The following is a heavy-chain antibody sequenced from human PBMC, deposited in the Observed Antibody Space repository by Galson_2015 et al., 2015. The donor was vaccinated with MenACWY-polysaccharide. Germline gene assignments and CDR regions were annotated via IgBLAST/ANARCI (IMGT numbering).Heavy chain of an antibody. CDR1: GFTFSSYS. J-gene: IGHJ4*02. V-gene: IGHV3-48*02. D-gene: IGHD1-26*01. CDR3: ARVLKGLVGATPDY. CDR2: ISTGGPI. Sequence: PLRLSCAASGFTFSSYSMNWVRQAPGNGLEWVSYISTGGPIYYADSVKSRLTISSDNAKHSLYLQMNSLRDDDTAVYYCARVLKGLVGATPDYWGQGTLVTVSS.